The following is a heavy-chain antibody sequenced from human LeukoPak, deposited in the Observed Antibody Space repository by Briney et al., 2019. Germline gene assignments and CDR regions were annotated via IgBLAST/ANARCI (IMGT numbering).Heavy chain of an antibody. CDR1: GFTFSSYW. D-gene: IGHD1-26*01. Sequence: PGGSLRLSCTASGFTFSSYWMIWVRQAPGKGLEWVANIKQDGSEKDYVDSVKGRFTISRDNAKNSLYLQMNSLRAEDTAVYYCAGVKGASGDYWGQGTLVTVSS. J-gene: IGHJ4*02. CDR2: IKQDGSEK. V-gene: IGHV3-7*01. CDR3: AGVKGASGDY.